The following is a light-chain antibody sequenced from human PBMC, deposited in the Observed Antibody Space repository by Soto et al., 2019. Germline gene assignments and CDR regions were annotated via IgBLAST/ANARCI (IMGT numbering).Light chain of an antibody. Sequence: QSFLTQPPSASGSPGQSVTISCTGTSSDVGGYNYVSWYQQYPGRAPKLMIYEVTKRPSGVPDRFSGSKSGNTASLTVSGLQAEDEADYYCSSYAASNNFYFVFGGGTKLTVL. V-gene: IGLV2-8*01. J-gene: IGLJ3*02. CDR2: EVT. CDR3: SSYAASNNFYFV. CDR1: SSDVGGYNY.